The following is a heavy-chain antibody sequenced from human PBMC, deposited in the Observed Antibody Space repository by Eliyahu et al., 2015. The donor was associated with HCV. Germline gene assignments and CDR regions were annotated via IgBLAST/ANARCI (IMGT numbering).Heavy chain of an antibody. D-gene: IGHD1-26*01. CDR2: VGHDGGS. Sequence: QVHLEEWGAGLLEPSETLSLTCVVXGGPLSGYYWCWIRQPPGRGLXWIGEVGHDGGSRYSPSLRSRVTLSADPSKNQVSLMMTSVTAADTAVYYCARRVATPYYPWEYWGRGTLVTVSS. J-gene: IGHJ4*02. CDR1: GGPLSGYY. CDR3: ARRVATPYYPWEY. V-gene: IGHV4-34*02.